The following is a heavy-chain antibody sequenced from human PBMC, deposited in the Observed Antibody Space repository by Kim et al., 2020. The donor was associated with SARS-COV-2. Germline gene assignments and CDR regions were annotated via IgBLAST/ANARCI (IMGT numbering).Heavy chain of an antibody. J-gene: IGHJ3*02. Sequence: GGSLRLSCAASGFTFDDYAMHWVRQAPGKGLEWVSLISGGGGSTYYADSVKGRFTISRDNSKNSLYLQMNSLRTEDTALYYCAKVKSPYYYGSGSYNAFDIWGQGTMVTVSS. CDR1: GFTFDDYA. CDR2: ISGGGGST. CDR3: AKVKSPYYYGSGSYNAFDI. V-gene: IGHV3-43*02. D-gene: IGHD3-10*01.